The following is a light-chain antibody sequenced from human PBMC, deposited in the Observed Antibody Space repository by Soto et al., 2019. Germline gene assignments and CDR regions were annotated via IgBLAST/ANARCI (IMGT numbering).Light chain of an antibody. Sequence: EIVMTQSPFTLFVSPGEAVTISCRASQSLRSNLAWYQQKPGQTPSLLIYSASIRHAATPARFSGSGAGTNFILTISSMQYEDFSVYYCQQHHKFSSTFGQGTKVDIK. CDR2: SAS. CDR1: QSLRSN. J-gene: IGKJ1*01. V-gene: IGKV3-15*01. CDR3: QQHHKFSST.